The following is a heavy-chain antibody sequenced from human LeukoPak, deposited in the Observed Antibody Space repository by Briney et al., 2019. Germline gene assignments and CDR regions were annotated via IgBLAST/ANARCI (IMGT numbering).Heavy chain of an antibody. Sequence: GGSLRLSCAASGFTFSNYAMRWVRQAPGKGLEWVSGISGSGDSTYYADSVKGRFTISRDNSKNTLYLQMNSLRAEDTAVYYCAKDLRVYSYDLDYWGQGTLVTVSS. J-gene: IGHJ4*02. CDR1: GFTFSNYA. CDR2: ISGSGDST. CDR3: AKDLRVYSYDLDY. V-gene: IGHV3-23*01. D-gene: IGHD5-18*01.